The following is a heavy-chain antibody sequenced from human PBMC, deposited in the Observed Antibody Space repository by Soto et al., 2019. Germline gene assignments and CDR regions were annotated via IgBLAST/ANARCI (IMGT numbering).Heavy chain of an antibody. J-gene: IGHJ4*02. CDR1: GGSICSYY. Sequence: LSLSCTVSGGSICSYYWSWIRQPPGKGLEWIGYIYYSGSTNYNPSLKSRVTISVDTSKNQFSLKLSSVTAADTAVYYCARGDTAMVWYWGQGTLVTVSS. V-gene: IGHV4-59*01. D-gene: IGHD5-18*01. CDR2: IYYSGST. CDR3: ARGDTAMVWY.